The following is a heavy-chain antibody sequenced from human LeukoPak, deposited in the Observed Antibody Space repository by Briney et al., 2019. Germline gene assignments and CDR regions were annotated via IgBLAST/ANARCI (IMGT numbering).Heavy chain of an antibody. J-gene: IGHJ4*02. CDR2: ISGSGGST. V-gene: IGHV3-23*01. CDR3: SRLNDYTPD. Sequence: GRSLRLSCAASGFTFTSYAMSWVRQAPGKGLEWVSAISGSGGSTYYADSVKGRFTISRDNSKNTVYLQMNSLRAEDTAVYYCSRLNDYTPDWGQGTLVTVSS. CDR1: GFTFTSYA. D-gene: IGHD4-11*01.